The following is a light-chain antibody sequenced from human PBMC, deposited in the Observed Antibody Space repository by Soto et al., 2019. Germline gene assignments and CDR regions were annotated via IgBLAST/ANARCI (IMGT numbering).Light chain of an antibody. CDR2: AAS. V-gene: IGKV1D-12*01. CDR3: QQSDTFPAT. CDR1: QGIRSW. J-gene: IGKJ4*01. Sequence: DIQMTQSPSSVSASVGDRVTITCRASQGIRSWLAWYQQRPGKAPKLLISAASSLQSAVPSRFSGSGSGTDFTLTISSLQTDEFATYYCQQSDTFPATFGGGTKVEIK.